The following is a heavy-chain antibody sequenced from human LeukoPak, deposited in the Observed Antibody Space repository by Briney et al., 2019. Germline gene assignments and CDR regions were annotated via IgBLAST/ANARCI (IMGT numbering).Heavy chain of an antibody. Sequence: GGSLRLSCAASGFSFSSYWMSWVRQAPGKGLDWVANIKQDRSEEYYVESLKVRFTISRDNAKNSLYLQMNSLRAEDTAVYYCARDDLYYCSGGSCSSSGYIDYWGQGTLVTVSS. CDR2: IKQDRSEE. CDR3: ARDDLYYCSGGSCSSSGYIDY. V-gene: IGHV3-7*01. D-gene: IGHD2-15*01. J-gene: IGHJ4*02. CDR1: GFSFSSYW.